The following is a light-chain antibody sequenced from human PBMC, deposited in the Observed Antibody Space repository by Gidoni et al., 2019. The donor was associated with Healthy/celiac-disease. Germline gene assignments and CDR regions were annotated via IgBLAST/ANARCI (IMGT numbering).Light chain of an antibody. CDR1: QSISSY. V-gene: IGKV1-39*01. J-gene: IGKJ1*01. CDR2: AAS. CDR3: QQGDSTPPT. Sequence: DIQMHPSPSSLSASVGDRVTITCRASQSISSYLNWYQQKPGNAPKLLIYAASSLQRGVPSRFSGSGSGTDFTLTISSLQPEDVATYYCQQGDSTPPTFGQGTKVEIK.